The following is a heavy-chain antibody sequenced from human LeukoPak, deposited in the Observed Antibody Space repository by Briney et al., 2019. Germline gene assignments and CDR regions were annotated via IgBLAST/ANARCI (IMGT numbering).Heavy chain of an antibody. CDR1: GFTFSSYG. CDR2: IKLDGGEK. J-gene: IGHJ4*02. CDR3: ARRRCSSTSCFFDY. Sequence: SGGSLRLSCAASGFTFSSYGMHWVRQAPGKGLEWVANIKLDGGEKYYVESVKGRFTISRDNAKNSLYLQMNSLRVEDTAVYYCARRRCSSTSCFFDYWGQGTLVTVSS. D-gene: IGHD2-2*01. V-gene: IGHV3-7*01.